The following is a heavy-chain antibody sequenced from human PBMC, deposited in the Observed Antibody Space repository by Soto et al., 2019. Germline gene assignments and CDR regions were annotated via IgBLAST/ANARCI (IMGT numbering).Heavy chain of an antibody. D-gene: IGHD1-26*01. CDR3: ARYNSGHSDY. V-gene: IGHV3-33*01. J-gene: IGHJ4*02. CDR2: IWFDGSEI. Sequence: QVYLVQSGGGVVQPGRSLRLSCAASGFTFRNYGMHWVRQAPGRGLEWVAVIWFDGSEIYYADSVKGRFTISRDNSNSALFLQMDYLRAEDTAMYYCARYNSGHSDYLGQGTPVTVSS. CDR1: GFTFRNYG.